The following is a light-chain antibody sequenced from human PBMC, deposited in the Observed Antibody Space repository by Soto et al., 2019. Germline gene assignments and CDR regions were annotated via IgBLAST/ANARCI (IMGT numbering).Light chain of an antibody. CDR2: LGS. J-gene: IGKJ2*01. V-gene: IGKV2-28*01. CDR1: QSLLHSNGHNY. Sequence: DIVMTQSPLSLPVTPGEPASISCRSSQSLLHSNGHNYLEWYLQEPGQSPQLLIYLGSNWASGVPDRFSGSGSGTDFTLKISRVEAEDVGVYYCMQALQTPYTFGQGTKLEIK. CDR3: MQALQTPYT.